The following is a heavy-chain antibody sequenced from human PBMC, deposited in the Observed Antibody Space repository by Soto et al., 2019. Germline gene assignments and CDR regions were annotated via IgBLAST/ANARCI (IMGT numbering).Heavy chain of an antibody. CDR1: GCTFSGYW. CDR3: ARELASYNDY. V-gene: IGHV3-74*01. J-gene: IGHJ4*02. CDR2: IDGDGSRT. Sequence: EVQLVESGGGLVQPGGSLRLSCAASGCTFSGYWMHWVRQAPGKGLVWVSRIDGDGSRTNYADSVKGRFTISRDNAKNTLYLQMNSLRAEDTAVYYCARELASYNDYWGQGTLVTVSS. D-gene: IGHD1-1*01.